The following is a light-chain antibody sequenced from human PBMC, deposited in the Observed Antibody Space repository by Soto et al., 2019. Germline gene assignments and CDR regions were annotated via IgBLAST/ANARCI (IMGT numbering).Light chain of an antibody. CDR2: EVT. CDR3: SSYAGTYTVF. Sequence: QSALTQPASVSGSPGQSITISCTGTSSDVGGYNYVSWYQQHPGKAPKLVIYEVTKRPSGVSNRISGSKSGNTASLTISGLQAEDETDYYCSSYAGTYTVFFGGGTKLTVL. V-gene: IGLV2-14*01. J-gene: IGLJ2*01. CDR1: SSDVGGYNY.